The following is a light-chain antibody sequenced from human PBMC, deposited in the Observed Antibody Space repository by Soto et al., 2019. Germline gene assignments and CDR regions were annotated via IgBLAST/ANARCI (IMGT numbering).Light chain of an antibody. CDR2: AAS. CDR3: LQSENAPHT. CDR1: RSISIH. Sequence: DVQMTQSPSSLSASVGDSVTITCRASRSISIHLNWLQRKPGKAPKSLIYAASTLQSGTPSRFSGSGSGTDFTLTISSLQPDDFGTYYCLQSENAPHTFGQGTKVDI. V-gene: IGKV1-39*01. J-gene: IGKJ2*01.